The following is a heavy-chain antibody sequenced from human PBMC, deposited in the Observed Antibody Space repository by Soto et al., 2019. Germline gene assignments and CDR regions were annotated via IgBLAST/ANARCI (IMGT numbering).Heavy chain of an antibody. CDR3: AGDSAGATAIVNDYYLDMVA. CDR2: INPNSGVT. J-gene: IGHJ6*03. D-gene: IGHD5-12*01. V-gene: IGHV1-2*04. Sequence: QVQLVQSGAEVKEPGASVTVSCRASGDRFTDYYMHWVRQAPGQGLEWMGWINPNSGVTKYEQKFQGWVTMTRDTSVRTVYMQRSRLGSVATSIYCCAGDSAGATAIVNDYYLDMVAWSTGSTVTVTS. CDR1: GDRFTDYY.